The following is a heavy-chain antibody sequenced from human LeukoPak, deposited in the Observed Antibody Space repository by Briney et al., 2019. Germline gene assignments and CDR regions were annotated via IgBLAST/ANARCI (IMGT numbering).Heavy chain of an antibody. CDR3: AGDMVRGVILRRVLEY. V-gene: IGHV1-2*02. CDR2: INPNSGGT. CDR1: GYTVTGYH. D-gene: IGHD3-10*01. Sequence: ASVKVSCKASGYTVTGYHMHWVRQAPGRGLEWMGWINPNSGGTNYAQKFQGRVTMTRDTPINTAYMELSRLRSDDTAVYYCAGDMVRGVILRRVLEYWGQGTLVTVSS. J-gene: IGHJ4*02.